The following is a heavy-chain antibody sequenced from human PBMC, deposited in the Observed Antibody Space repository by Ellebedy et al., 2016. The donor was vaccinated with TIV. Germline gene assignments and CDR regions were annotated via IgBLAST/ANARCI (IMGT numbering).Heavy chain of an antibody. V-gene: IGHV3-23*01. D-gene: IGHD3-10*01. J-gene: IGHJ4*02. Sequence: GESVKISCAASGFTFSSYAMCWVRQAPGKGLEWISTISDSGSGTFFADSVKGRFTISRDHSRNTLYLQMNSLRAEDTAIYYCAKDSGRRRTWDNDYWGQGTLVTVSS. CDR3: AKDSGRRRTWDNDY. CDR2: ISDSGSGT. CDR1: GFTFSSYA.